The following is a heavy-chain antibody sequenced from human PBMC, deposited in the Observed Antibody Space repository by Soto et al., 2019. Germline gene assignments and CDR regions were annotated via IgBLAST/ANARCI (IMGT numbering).Heavy chain of an antibody. J-gene: IGHJ4*02. V-gene: IGHV5-51*01. D-gene: IGHD1-26*01. CDR1: GYSFTSYW. CDR2: MYPGDSDT. Sequence: EVQLVQSGAEVRKPGESLKISCKGSGYSFTSYWIGWVRQTPGKGLEWTAIMYPGDSDTRYNPSFQGQVTISADKSINAAYLQWSSLKASDTATYYCARVGLSSSRAIDYWGQGTLVTVSS. CDR3: ARVGLSSSRAIDY.